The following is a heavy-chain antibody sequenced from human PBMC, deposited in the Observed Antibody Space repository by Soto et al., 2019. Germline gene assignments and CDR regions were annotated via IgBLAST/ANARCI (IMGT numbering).Heavy chain of an antibody. CDR2: IYPGDSDT. CDR3: ARHKGYRSGGSCSHRRNYYYDGMDV. V-gene: IGHV5-51*01. CDR1: GYSFTSYW. D-gene: IGHD2-15*01. Sequence: GESLKISCKGSGYSFTSYWIGWVRQMPGKGLEWMGIIYPGDSDTRYSPSFQGQVTISADKSISTAYLQWSSLKASDTAMYYCARHKGYRSGGSCSHRRNYYYDGMDVWGQGTTVTVSS. J-gene: IGHJ6*02.